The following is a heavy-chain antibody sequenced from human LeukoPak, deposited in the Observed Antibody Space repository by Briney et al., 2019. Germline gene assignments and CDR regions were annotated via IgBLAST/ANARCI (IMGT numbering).Heavy chain of an antibody. J-gene: IGHJ4*02. CDR3: ARDFYYGSGSYYFAS. CDR2: ISNDGSNK. Sequence: GGSLRLSCAASGFTFNPYAMHWVRQAPGKGLEWVALISNDGSNKYYTDSVKGRFTISRGNSKNMLYLQMNSLRAEDTAVYYCARDFYYGSGSYYFASWGQGTLVTVSS. CDR1: GFTFNPYA. D-gene: IGHD3-10*01. V-gene: IGHV3-30-3*01.